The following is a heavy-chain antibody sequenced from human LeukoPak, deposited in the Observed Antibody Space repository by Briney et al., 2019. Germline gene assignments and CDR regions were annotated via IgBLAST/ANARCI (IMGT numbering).Heavy chain of an antibody. CDR2: IYYSGST. CDR1: GGSIGSGGYY. Sequence: PSETLSLTCTVSGGSIGSGGYYWSWIRQHPGKGLERIGYIYYSGSTYYNPSLKSRATISVDTSKNQFSLKLSSVTAADTAVYYCARSQAAHRMWFDYWGQGTLVTVSS. V-gene: IGHV4-31*03. CDR3: ARSQAAHRMWFDY. J-gene: IGHJ4*02. D-gene: IGHD2-15*01.